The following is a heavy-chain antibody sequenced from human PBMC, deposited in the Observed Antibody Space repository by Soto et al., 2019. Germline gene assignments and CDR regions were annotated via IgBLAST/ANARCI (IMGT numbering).Heavy chain of an antibody. CDR2: IYYSGST. CDR1: GGSISSGDYY. V-gene: IGHV4-30-4*01. CDR3: AREGYCSSTSCPLHLYGMNV. D-gene: IGHD2-2*01. J-gene: IGHJ6*02. Sequence: ASETLSLTCTVSGGSISSGDYYWSWIRQPPGKGLEWIGYIYYSGSTYYNPSLKSRVTISVDTSKNQFSLKLSSVTAADTAVYYCAREGYCSSTSCPLHLYGMNVWGQGTTVTVSS.